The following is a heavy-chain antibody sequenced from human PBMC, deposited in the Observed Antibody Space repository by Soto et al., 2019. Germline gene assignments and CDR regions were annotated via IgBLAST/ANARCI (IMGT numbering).Heavy chain of an antibody. CDR2: ITGSGDST. CDR3: AKVFVFTIREGFDY. Sequence: GGSLRLSWAASGFTFSSYAMSWVRQAPGKGLEWVSAITGSGDSTYYADSVKGRFTVSRDNSKNTLYLQMNSLRAEDTAVYYCAKVFVFTIREGFDYWGLGTLVTVSS. J-gene: IGHJ4*02. V-gene: IGHV3-23*01. D-gene: IGHD3-3*01. CDR1: GFTFSSYA.